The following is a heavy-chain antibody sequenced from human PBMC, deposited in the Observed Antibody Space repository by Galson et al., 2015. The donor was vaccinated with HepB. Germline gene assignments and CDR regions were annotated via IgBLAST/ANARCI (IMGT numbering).Heavy chain of an antibody. CDR3: AREGYSSSSEGASGMDV. Sequence: SLRLSCAASGFTFSSYSMNWVRQAPGKGLEWVSSISSSSSYIYYADSVKGRFTISRDNAKNSLYLQMNSLRAEDTAVYYCAREGYSSSSEGASGMDVWGQGTTVTVSS. V-gene: IGHV3-21*01. CDR2: ISSSSSYI. CDR1: GFTFSSYS. J-gene: IGHJ6*02. D-gene: IGHD6-6*01.